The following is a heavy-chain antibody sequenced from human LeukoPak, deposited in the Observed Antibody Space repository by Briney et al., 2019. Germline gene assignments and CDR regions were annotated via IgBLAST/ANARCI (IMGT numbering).Heavy chain of an antibody. CDR1: GGTFSSYA. D-gene: IGHD4-17*01. J-gene: IGHJ2*01. V-gene: IGHV1-69*13. Sequence: ASVKVSCKASGGTFSSYAISWVRQAPGQGLEWMGGIIPVFGTANYALKFQGRVTITADESTSTAYMELSSLRSEDTAVYYCARIAGDYVRAVGYFDLWGRGTLVTVSS. CDR3: ARIAGDYVRAVGYFDL. CDR2: IIPVFGTA.